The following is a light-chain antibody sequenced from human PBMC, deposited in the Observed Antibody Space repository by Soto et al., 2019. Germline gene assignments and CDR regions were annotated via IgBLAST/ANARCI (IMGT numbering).Light chain of an antibody. J-gene: IGLJ1*01. V-gene: IGLV2-11*01. CDR3: CSYAGSYTYV. CDR1: SSDVGGYNY. CDR2: DVS. Sequence: QSVLTQPRSVSGSPGQSVTISCTGTSSDVGGYNYVSWYQQHPGKAPKLMIYDVSKRPSGVPDRFFGSKSGNTASLTISGLQAEDEADYYCCSYAGSYTYVFATGTKVTVL.